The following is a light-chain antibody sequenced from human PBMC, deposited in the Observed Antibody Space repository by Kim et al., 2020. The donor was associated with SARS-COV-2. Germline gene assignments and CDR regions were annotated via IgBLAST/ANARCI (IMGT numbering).Light chain of an antibody. Sequence: GQTVTFTCQGDHLRNYYASWYHQKPGQAPVLVIYGKNNRPSGIPDRFSGSSSGNTASMPITGAQAEDEADYYCNSRDSSGNHLGVFGTGTKVTVL. CDR2: GKN. J-gene: IGLJ1*01. CDR3: NSRDSSGNHLGV. CDR1: HLRNYY. V-gene: IGLV3-19*01.